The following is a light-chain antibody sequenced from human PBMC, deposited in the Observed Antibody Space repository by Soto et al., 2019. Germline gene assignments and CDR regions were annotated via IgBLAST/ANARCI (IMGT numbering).Light chain of an antibody. Sequence: QSVLTQPASVSGSPGQSITISCTGTSSDVGGYNYVSWYQQHPGKSPKTLIYEVSNRPSGVSDRFFGSKSGSTASLPISGLQAEDEADYYCCSYTSSTTLVFGTGTKLTVL. J-gene: IGLJ1*01. V-gene: IGLV2-14*01. CDR1: SSDVGGYNY. CDR2: EVS. CDR3: CSYTSSTTLV.